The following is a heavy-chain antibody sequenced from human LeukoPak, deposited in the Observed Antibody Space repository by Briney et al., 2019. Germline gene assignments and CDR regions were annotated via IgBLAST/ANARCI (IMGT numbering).Heavy chain of an antibody. CDR2: ISNSSSYI. CDR3: ASWGVDIDRGGVSDFDY. J-gene: IGHJ4*02. V-gene: IGHV3-21*01. D-gene: IGHD5-12*01. CDR1: GFTFSSYS. Sequence: GGCLSLSRASSGFTFSSYSMNWVRQPPARGLEWVSSISNSSSYIYYADSVKGRFTISRDKAKNSVYLQMNSLRAEDTAVYYCASWGVDIDRGGVSDFDYWGQGALVTVSS.